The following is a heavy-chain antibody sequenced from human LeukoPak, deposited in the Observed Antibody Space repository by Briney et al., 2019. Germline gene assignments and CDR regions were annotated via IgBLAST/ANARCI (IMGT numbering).Heavy chain of an antibody. CDR3: AKLVSGTSEGLDYYGMDV. V-gene: IGHV3-30*18. J-gene: IGHJ6*02. CDR1: GFTFSSYG. D-gene: IGHD2-15*01. CDR2: ISYDGSNK. Sequence: PGGSLRLSCAASGFTFSSYGMHWVRQAPGKGLEWVAVISYDGSNKYYADSVKGRFTISRDNSKNTLYLPMNSLRAEDTAVYYCAKLVSGTSEGLDYYGMDVWGQGTTVTVSS.